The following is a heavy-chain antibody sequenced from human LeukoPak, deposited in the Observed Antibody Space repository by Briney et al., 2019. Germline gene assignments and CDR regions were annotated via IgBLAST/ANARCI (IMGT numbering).Heavy chain of an antibody. J-gene: IGHJ4*02. Sequence: GGSLRLSCAASGFTFSSYAMSWVRQAPGKGLEWVSAISGSGGSTYYADSVKGRFTISRDNSKNTLYLQMNSLRAEDTAVYYCARDRADGYNYGDSFDNWGQGVLVTVSS. D-gene: IGHD5-18*01. CDR2: ISGSGGST. CDR1: GFTFSSYA. V-gene: IGHV3-23*01. CDR3: ARDRADGYNYGDSFDN.